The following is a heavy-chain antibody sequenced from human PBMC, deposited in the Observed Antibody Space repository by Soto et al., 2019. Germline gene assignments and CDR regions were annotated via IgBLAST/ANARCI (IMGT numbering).Heavy chain of an antibody. CDR2: IYYSGST. J-gene: IGHJ4*02. CDR3: ARHTPAISISDH. V-gene: IGHV4-39*01. D-gene: IGHD2-15*01. CDR1: GGSISSGGYY. Sequence: PSETLSLTCTVSGGSISSGGYYWSWIPQHPGKGLEWIGSIYYSGSTYYNPSLKSRVTISVDTSKNQFSLKLSSVTAADTAVYYCARHTPAISISDHWGQGTLVTVSS.